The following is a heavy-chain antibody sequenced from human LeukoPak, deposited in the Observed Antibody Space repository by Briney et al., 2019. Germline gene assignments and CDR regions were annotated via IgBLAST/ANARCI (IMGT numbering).Heavy chain of an antibody. J-gene: IGHJ3*02. CDR3: ARGDDQRDAFDI. V-gene: IGHV4-38-2*02. D-gene: IGHD2-2*01. Sequence: PSETLSLTCTVSGDSISSGYYWGWIRQPPGKGLEWIGIINRSGTTYYNPSLKSRVTISVDASKNQFSLKLSSVTAADTAVYYCARGDDQRDAFDIWGQGTMVTVSS. CDR1: GDSISSGYY. CDR2: INRSGTT.